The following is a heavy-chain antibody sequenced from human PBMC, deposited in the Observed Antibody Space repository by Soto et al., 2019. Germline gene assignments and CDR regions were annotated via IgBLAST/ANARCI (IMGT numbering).Heavy chain of an antibody. J-gene: IGHJ6*02. Sequence: GASVKVSCKASGGTFSSYAISWVLQAPGQGLEWMGGSIPSFGTANYAQKFQGRVTITADESTSTAYMELSSLRSEDTAVYYCARPTTSSSWIYYYYYGMDVWGQGTTVTVSS. CDR2: SIPSFGTA. D-gene: IGHD6-13*01. V-gene: IGHV1-69*01. CDR3: ARPTTSSSWIYYYYYGMDV. CDR1: GGTFSSYA.